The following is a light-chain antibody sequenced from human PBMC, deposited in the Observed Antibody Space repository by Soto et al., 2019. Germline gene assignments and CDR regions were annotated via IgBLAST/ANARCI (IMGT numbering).Light chain of an antibody. CDR1: QGIGTE. CDR2: GAS. J-gene: IGKJ1*01. CDR3: LQDFSYPRT. Sequence: AIQMTQSPSSLSASVGDRVTITCRASQGIGTELGWYQLKPGIAPKLLVYGASTLQSGVLPRFSGSGSGTDFTLTISSLQPDDFATYYCLQDFSYPRTFGQGTKVEIK. V-gene: IGKV1-6*02.